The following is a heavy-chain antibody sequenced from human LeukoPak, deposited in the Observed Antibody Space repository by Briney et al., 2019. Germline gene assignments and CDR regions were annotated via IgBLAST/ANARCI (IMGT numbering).Heavy chain of an antibody. CDR2: IIPIFGTA. Sequence: PGASVKVSCKASGGTFSSYAISWVRQAPGQGLEWMGGIIPIFGTANYAQKFQGRVTITTDESTSTAYMELSSLRSEDTAVYYCARGSGSLGAFDIWGQGTMVTVSS. J-gene: IGHJ3*02. V-gene: IGHV1-69*05. CDR3: ARGSGSLGAFDI. CDR1: GGTFSSYA. D-gene: IGHD1-26*01.